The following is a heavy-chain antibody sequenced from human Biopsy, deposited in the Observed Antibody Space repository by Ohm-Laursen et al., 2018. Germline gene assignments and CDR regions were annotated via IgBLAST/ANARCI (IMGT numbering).Heavy chain of an antibody. Sequence: LRLSCAASGVTLSGYGMNWVRQAPGKGLEWVSSISASSSYIYYADSVKGRFTVSRDNTKNTLYLQMNSLRAADTAIYFCATELLPPGVGGPWLDSWGQGTPVTVSS. CDR1: GVTLSGYG. CDR3: ATELLPPGVGGPWLDS. J-gene: IGHJ5*01. V-gene: IGHV3-21*06. CDR2: ISASSSYI. D-gene: IGHD3-10*01.